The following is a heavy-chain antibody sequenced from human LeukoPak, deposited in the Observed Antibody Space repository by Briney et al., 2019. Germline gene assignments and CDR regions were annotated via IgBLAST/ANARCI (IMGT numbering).Heavy chain of an antibody. J-gene: IGHJ4*02. CDR1: GFTFSSYA. CDR2: ISGSGGST. Sequence: GGSLRLSCAASGFTFSSYAMSWVRQAPGKGLEWVSAISGSGGSTYYADSVKGRFTISRDNSKNTLYLQMNSLRAEDTAVYYCAKGGDDFWSGYYFDYWGQGTLVTVSS. D-gene: IGHD3-3*01. CDR3: AKGGDDFWSGYYFDY. V-gene: IGHV3-23*01.